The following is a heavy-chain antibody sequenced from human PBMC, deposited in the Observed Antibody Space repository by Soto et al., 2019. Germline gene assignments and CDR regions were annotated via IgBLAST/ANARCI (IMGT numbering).Heavy chain of an antibody. CDR1: GGTFSSYA. V-gene: IGHV1-69*13. D-gene: IGHD2-2*01. CDR3: ASILLRYCSSTSCYLEKWFDP. Sequence: SVKVSCKASGGTFSSYAISWVRQAPGQGLEWMGGIIPIFGTANYAQKFQGRVTITADESTSTAYMELSSLRSEDTAVYYCASILLRYCSSTSCYLEKWFDPWGQGTLVTVS. J-gene: IGHJ5*02. CDR2: IIPIFGTA.